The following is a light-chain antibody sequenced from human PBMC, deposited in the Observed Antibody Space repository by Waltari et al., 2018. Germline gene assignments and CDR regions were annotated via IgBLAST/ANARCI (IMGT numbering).Light chain of an antibody. CDR1: QSVSSNY. CDR2: SAS. CDR3: QHYGSSLFT. V-gene: IGKV3-20*01. Sequence: EVVLTQSPGTLSLSPGERATLSCRASQSVSSNYLAWYPQKPGQAHRPLIYSASNKATGIPDRFSGSGSGTDFTLTISRLEPEDCAVYYCQHYGSSLFTFGPGTKVEIK. J-gene: IGKJ3*01.